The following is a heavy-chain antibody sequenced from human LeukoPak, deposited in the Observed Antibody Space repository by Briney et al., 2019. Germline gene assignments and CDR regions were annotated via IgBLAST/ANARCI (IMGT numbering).Heavy chain of an antibody. D-gene: IGHD3-22*01. CDR3: ARGPNGYYYDSSGPIGGAFDI. J-gene: IGHJ3*02. CDR2: IYTSGST. CDR1: DDSFSSHY. V-gene: IGHV4-4*07. Sequence: NASETLSLTCAVSDDSFSSHYWTWIRQPAGKGLEWIGRIYTSGSTNYNPSLKSRVTMSVDTSKNQFSLKLSSVTAADTAVYYCARGPNGYYYDSSGPIGGAFDIWGQGTMVTVSS.